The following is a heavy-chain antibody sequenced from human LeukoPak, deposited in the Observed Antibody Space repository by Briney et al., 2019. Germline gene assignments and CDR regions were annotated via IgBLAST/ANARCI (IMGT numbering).Heavy chain of an antibody. CDR3: ARLKGYCSSASCTYYGKDV. CDR1: GYSFTSYW. Sequence: GESLKISCQGSGYSFTSYWISWVRQMPGKGLEWMGRIDPSDSYTNYSPSFQGHVTISADKSISTAYLQWSSLKASDTAMYYCARLKGYCSSASCTYYGKDVWGQGTTVTVSS. CDR2: IDPSDSYT. J-gene: IGHJ6*02. D-gene: IGHD2-2*01. V-gene: IGHV5-10-1*01.